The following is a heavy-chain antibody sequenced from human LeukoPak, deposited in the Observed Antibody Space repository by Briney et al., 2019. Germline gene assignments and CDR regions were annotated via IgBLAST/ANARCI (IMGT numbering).Heavy chain of an antibody. CDR2: IYTSGST. CDR1: GGSISSGSYY. V-gene: IGHV4-61*02. D-gene: IGHD3-10*01. CDR3: AREGLGGSRKYYYYYGMDV. J-gene: IGHJ6*02. Sequence: SQTLSLTCTVSGGSISSGSYYWSWIRQPAGKGPEWIGRIYTSGSTNYNPSLKSRVTISVDTSKNQFSLKLSSVTAADTAVYYCAREGLGGSRKYYYYYGMDVWGQGTTVTVSS.